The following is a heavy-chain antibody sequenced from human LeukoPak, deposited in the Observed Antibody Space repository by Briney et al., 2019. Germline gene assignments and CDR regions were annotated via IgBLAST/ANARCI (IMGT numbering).Heavy chain of an antibody. J-gene: IGHJ6*03. CDR1: GFTFSSYS. D-gene: IGHD2-2*01. V-gene: IGHV3-48*04. CDR2: ISSSSSTI. CDR3: AMSSPYYYYYMDV. Sequence: GGSLRLSCAASGFTFSSYSMNWVRQAPGKGLEWVSYISSSSSTIYYADSVKGRFTISRDNAKNSLYLQMNSLRAEDTAVYYCAMSSPYYYYYMDVWGKGTTVTVSS.